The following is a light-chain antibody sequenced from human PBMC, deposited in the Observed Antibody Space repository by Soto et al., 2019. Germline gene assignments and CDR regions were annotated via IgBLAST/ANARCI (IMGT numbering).Light chain of an antibody. V-gene: IGKV3-20*01. CDR3: QQYVSSPWT. Sequence: EIVLTQSPGTLSLSPGERATLSCRASQSVTNNYLAWYQQKPGQAPRLLVYGAFSRATGIPDRFSGGGSGTDFTLTINRLEPEDFAVYYCQQYVSSPWTFGQGTKVEIK. CDR1: QSVTNNY. CDR2: GAF. J-gene: IGKJ1*01.